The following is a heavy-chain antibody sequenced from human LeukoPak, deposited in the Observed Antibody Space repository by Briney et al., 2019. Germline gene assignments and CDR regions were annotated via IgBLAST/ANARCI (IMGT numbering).Heavy chain of an antibody. V-gene: IGHV4-30-2*01. CDR3: ANDYYDSSGYYIVS. CDR2: IYHTGST. J-gene: IGHJ5*02. Sequence: SQTLSLTCTVSGGSITSGNYYWSWIRQPPGKGLEWIGYIYHTGSTYYNPSLKSRVAISVDKSKNHFSLRLSSVTAADTAVYYCANDYYDSSGYYIVSWGQGTLVTVSS. D-gene: IGHD3-22*01. CDR1: GGSITSGNYY.